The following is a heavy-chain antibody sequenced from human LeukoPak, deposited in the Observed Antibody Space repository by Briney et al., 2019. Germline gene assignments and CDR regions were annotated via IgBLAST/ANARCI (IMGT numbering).Heavy chain of an antibody. CDR1: GGSFSGYY. Sequence: SETLSLTCAVYGGSFSGYYWSWIRQPPGKGLEWIGEINHSGSTNYNPSLKSRVTISVDTSKNQFPLKLSSVTAADTAVYYCVSQLTSDRIAAAGAPSYGMDVWGQGTTVTVSS. J-gene: IGHJ6*02. D-gene: IGHD6-13*01. CDR2: INHSGST. V-gene: IGHV4-34*01. CDR3: VSQLTSDRIAAAGAPSYGMDV.